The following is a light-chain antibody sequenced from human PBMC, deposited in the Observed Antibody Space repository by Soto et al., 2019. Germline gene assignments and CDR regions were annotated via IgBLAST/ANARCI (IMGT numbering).Light chain of an antibody. CDR2: KAS. V-gene: IGKV1-5*03. CDR3: QKYNSYYRT. Sequence: DIQRTQSPSTLSASVGYRVIITCLASQSFGRWLAWYQQKPGKDPKLMIYKASILQSGVPSRFSGSGSGTEFTLTISSLQRDDFATYYCQKYNSYYRTFGQGTKV. J-gene: IGKJ1*01. CDR1: QSFGRW.